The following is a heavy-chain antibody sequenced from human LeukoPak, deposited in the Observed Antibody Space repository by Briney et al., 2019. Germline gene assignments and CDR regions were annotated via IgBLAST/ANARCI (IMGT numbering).Heavy chain of an antibody. V-gene: IGHV3-23*01. CDR2: ISGSGGST. J-gene: IGHJ4*02. D-gene: IGHD6-19*01. CDR1: GFTFSSYA. Sequence: GGSLRLSCAASGFTFSSYAMSWVRKAPGKGLEWVSAISGSGGSTYYADSVKGRFTISRDNSKNTLYLQMNSLRAEDTAVYYCAKDAEQWLVLGVDYWGQGTLVTVSS. CDR3: AKDAEQWLVLGVDY.